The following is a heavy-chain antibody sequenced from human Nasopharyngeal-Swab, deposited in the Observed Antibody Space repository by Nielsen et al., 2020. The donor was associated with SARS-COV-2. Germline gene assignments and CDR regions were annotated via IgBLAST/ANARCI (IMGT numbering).Heavy chain of an antibody. J-gene: IGHJ4*02. D-gene: IGHD6-19*01. CDR1: GFTFGRFW. CDR2: ISHDGSNK. V-gene: IGHV3-30-3*01. CDR3: AREDPIAVAGNLDY. Sequence: GGSLRLSCAASGFTFGRFWMTWVRQAPGKGLEWVAVISHDGSNKYYADSVKGRFTISRDNSKNTLYLQMNSLRAEDTAVYYCAREDPIAVAGNLDYWGQGTLVTVSS.